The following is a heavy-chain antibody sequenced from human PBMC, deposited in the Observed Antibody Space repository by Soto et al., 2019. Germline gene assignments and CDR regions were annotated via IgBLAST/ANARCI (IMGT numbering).Heavy chain of an antibody. J-gene: IGHJ5*02. CDR2: VFYNGTT. Sequence: SETLSLTCTVSGGSINTNNYYWGWVRQPPGKGLEWIGSVFYNGTTYYSPSLKSRVTISLAPSRTQFSLKLESVTAADTAVYFCARLVVVSPVENAWGQGTLVTVSS. V-gene: IGHV4-39*01. CDR1: GGSINTNNYY. CDR3: ARLVVVSPVENA. D-gene: IGHD2-15*01.